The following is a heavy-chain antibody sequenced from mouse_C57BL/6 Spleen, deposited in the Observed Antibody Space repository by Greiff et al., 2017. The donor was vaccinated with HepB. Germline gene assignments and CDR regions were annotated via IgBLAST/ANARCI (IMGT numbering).Heavy chain of an antibody. J-gene: IGHJ2*01. CDR1: GFSLTSYG. Sequence: QVQLQQSGPGLVQPSQSLSITCTVSGFSLTSYGVHWVRQSPGKGLEWLGVIWSGGSTDYNAAFISRLSISKDNSKSQVFFKMNSLQADDTAIYYCARKYYGLDYWGQGTTLTVSS. CDR3: ARKYYGLDY. CDR2: IWSGGST. D-gene: IGHD1-1*01. V-gene: IGHV2-2*01.